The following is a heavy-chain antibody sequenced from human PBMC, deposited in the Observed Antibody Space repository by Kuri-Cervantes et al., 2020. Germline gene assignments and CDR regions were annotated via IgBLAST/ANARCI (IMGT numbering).Heavy chain of an antibody. CDR3: ASSIVPAAEAAFDY. CDR2: ITPFNGNT. D-gene: IGHD2-2*01. Sequence: SVKVSCKASGYTFTYRYLHWVRQAPGQALEWMGWITPFNGNTNYAQKFQGRVTITADKSTSTAYMELSSLRSEDAAVYYCASSIVPAAEAAFDYWGQGTLVTVSS. J-gene: IGHJ4*02. V-gene: IGHV1-45*02. CDR1: GYTFTYRY.